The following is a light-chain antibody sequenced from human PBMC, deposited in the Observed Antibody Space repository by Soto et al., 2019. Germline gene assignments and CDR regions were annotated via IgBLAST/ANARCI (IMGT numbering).Light chain of an antibody. V-gene: IGKV1-39*01. CDR3: QQTYSTPLT. J-gene: IGKJ4*01. CDR1: QSISRY. CDR2: ATS. Sequence: DIQMTQSPSFLSASVGDRVTITCRASQSISRYLNWYRQKPGKAPELLIYATSHLQSEVPSRFSGSGSGPDFTLTASSLQPEDFATYYCQQTYSTPLTFGGGTKVDIK.